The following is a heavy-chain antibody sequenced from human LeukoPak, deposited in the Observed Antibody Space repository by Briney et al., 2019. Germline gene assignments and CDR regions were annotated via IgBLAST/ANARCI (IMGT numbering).Heavy chain of an antibody. V-gene: IGHV1-18*04. CDR3: ARDSYDFLTGRYSGSGGDY. CDR1: GYTSTGYY. Sequence: ASVKVSCKASGYTSTGYYMHWVRQAPGQGLEWVGWISAYNGDTKYAQKLQGRVTMTTDTSTRTVYMELRTLRSDDTAVYYCARDSYDFLTGRYSGSGGDYWGQGTLVTVSS. J-gene: IGHJ4*02. D-gene: IGHD3-9*01. CDR2: ISAYNGDT.